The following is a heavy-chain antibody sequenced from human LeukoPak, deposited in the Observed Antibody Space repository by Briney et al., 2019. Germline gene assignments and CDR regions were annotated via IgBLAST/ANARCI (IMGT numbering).Heavy chain of an antibody. D-gene: IGHD6-6*01. CDR1: GYTFTGYY. CDR3: ARVRQRGQLVLNY. J-gene: IGHJ4*02. CDR2: INPNSGGT. Sequence: ASVKVSCKASGYTFTGYYMHWVRQAPGQGLEWMGRINPNSGGTNYAQKFQGRVTMTRDTSISTAYMELSRLRSDDTAVYYCARVRQRGQLVLNYWGQGTLVTVSS. V-gene: IGHV1-2*06.